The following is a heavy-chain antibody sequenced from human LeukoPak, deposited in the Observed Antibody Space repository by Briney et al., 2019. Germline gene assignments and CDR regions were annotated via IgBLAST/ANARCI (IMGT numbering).Heavy chain of an antibody. Sequence: GGSLRRSCAASGFTFSSYAMSWVRQAPGKGLEWGSASSGSGGSTYYADSVKGRFTISRDNSKNTLYLQMNSLRAEDTAVYYCAKDGAFHYYYDSSGFDIWGQGTMVTVSS. D-gene: IGHD3-22*01. CDR3: AKDGAFHYYYDSSGFDI. V-gene: IGHV3-23*01. CDR1: GFTFSSYA. CDR2: SSGSGGST. J-gene: IGHJ3*02.